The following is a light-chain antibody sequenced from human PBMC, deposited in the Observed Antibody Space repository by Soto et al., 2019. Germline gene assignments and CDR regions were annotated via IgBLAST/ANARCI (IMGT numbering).Light chain of an antibody. CDR2: KDV. CDR1: ALPKHF. V-gene: IGLV3-25*03. J-gene: IGLJ2*01. Sequence: SYELRQPPSVSVSPGQTARITCSGDALPKHFAYWYEQKPGQAPVLVIYKDVERPSGIPVRFFGSTSGTIVTLTISEVQAEDEADYYCQSSDSSGTYRVFGGGTKVTVL. CDR3: QSSDSSGTYRV.